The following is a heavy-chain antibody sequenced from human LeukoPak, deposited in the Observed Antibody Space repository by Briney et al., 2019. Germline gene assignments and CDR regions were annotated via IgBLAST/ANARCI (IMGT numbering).Heavy chain of an antibody. CDR2: INPNSGGT. CDR1: GYTFTGYY. J-gene: IGHJ6*02. CDR3: ARDRVRGAAAGTSYYYYGMDV. V-gene: IGHV1-2*04. D-gene: IGHD6-13*01. Sequence: ASVKVSCKASGYTFTGYYMHWVRQAPGQGLEWMGWINPNSGGTNYAQKFQGWVTMTRDTSISTAYMELSRLRSDDTAVYYCARDRVRGAAAGTSYYYYGMDVWGQGTTVTVSS.